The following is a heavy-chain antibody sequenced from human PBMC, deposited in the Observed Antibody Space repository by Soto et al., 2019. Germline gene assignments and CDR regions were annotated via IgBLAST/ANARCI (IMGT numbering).Heavy chain of an antibody. J-gene: IGHJ3*02. CDR2: VYSSGST. CDR3: GHYCVSASCYTAFAI. Sequence: QVQLQESGPGLVKPSQTLSLTCTVSGGSIRSGSYYWSWIRQPPGKGLEWIGYVYSSGSTYYNPSLKSRVTMSVDTSKNQFSLKLRSVTAADTAVYYCGHYCVSASCYTAFAIWGQGTMVTVSS. CDR1: GGSIRSGSYY. D-gene: IGHD2-2*02. V-gene: IGHV4-30-4*01.